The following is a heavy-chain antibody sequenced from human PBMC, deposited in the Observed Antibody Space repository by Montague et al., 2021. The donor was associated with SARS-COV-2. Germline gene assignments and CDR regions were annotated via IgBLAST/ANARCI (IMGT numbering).Heavy chain of an antibody. CDR2: IFYRGGT. D-gene: IGHD3-16*01. CDR1: GGSISSDGYY. J-gene: IGHJ6*02. V-gene: IGHV4-31*03. Sequence: TLSLTCTVSGGSISSDGYYWSWVRQPPGKGLDWIGYIFYRGGTXYXXXXKXRVSMSVDTSKIQFSLNLTSVTAADTAVYYCARANYYVMTSKAYAMDVWGQGTTVTVSS. CDR3: ARANYYVMTSKAYAMDV.